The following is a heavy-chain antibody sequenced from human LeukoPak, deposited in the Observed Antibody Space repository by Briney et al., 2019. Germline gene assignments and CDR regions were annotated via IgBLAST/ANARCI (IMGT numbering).Heavy chain of an antibody. CDR1: GFTFSNYG. V-gene: IGHV3-30*03. J-gene: IGHJ4*02. Sequence: GGSLRLSCVASGFTFSNYGLHWVRHAPEKGLEWVAIISFDGSNTYYADSVKGRFTSSRDNSKNTLYLQMNSLRTEDTAVYYGARGPDSSGSYFDYWGQGTLVTVSS. CDR3: ARGPDSSGSYFDY. CDR2: ISFDGSNT. D-gene: IGHD3-22*01.